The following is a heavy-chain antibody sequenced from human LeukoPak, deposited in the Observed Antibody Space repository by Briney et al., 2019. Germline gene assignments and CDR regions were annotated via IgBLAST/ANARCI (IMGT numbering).Heavy chain of an antibody. D-gene: IGHD1-26*01. CDR3: ARTRVPGSYSPKGPFDY. J-gene: IGHJ4*02. CDR1: GGSISSNNYY. CDR2: MYYSGSI. V-gene: IGHV4-39*07. Sequence: PSETLSLTCTVSGGSISSNNYYWAWIRQPPSKGLEWIGSMYYSGSIFYNPSLKSRVTISVNTSKNQFSLKVTSVTAADTAVYHCARTRVPGSYSPKGPFDYWGQGTLVTVSS.